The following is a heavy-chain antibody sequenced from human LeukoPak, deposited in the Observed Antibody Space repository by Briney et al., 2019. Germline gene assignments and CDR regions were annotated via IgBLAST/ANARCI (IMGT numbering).Heavy chain of an antibody. V-gene: IGHV3-23*01. CDR2: ISGSGGSP. Sequence: PGGSLRVSCAASGLTFSSYAMSWGRQAPGKGLGWVSAISGSGGSPYKADSVKGRFTISRANSKNTLYLQMTSLRAEDTAVYYCAKLDCSGGSCPFYYYYYMDVWGKGTTVTVSS. J-gene: IGHJ6*03. CDR1: GLTFSSYA. CDR3: AKLDCSGGSCPFYYYYYMDV. D-gene: IGHD2-15*01.